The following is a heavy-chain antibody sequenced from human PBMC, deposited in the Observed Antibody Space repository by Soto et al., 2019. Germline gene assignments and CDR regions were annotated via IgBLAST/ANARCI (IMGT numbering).Heavy chain of an antibody. D-gene: IGHD3-3*01. CDR2: IYYSGST. V-gene: IGHV4-31*03. CDR1: GGSISSGGYY. Sequence: PSETLSLTCTASGGSISSGGYYWSWIRQHPGKGLEWIGYIYYSGSTYYNPSLKSRVTISVDTSKNQFSLKLSSVTAADTAVYYCARGIYYDFWSGYPGYFDYWGQGTLVTVSS. J-gene: IGHJ4*02. CDR3: ARGIYYDFWSGYPGYFDY.